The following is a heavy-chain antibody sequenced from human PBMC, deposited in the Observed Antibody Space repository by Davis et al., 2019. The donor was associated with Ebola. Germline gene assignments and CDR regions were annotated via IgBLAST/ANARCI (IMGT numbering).Heavy chain of an antibody. D-gene: IGHD2-21*02. CDR2: IYYSGST. CDR3: ARDPLWGDGLYYYYGMDV. J-gene: IGHJ6*02. CDR1: GGSISSSSYY. V-gene: IGHV4-39*07. Sequence: MPSETLSLTCTVSGGSISSSSYYWGWIRQPPGKGLEWIGSIYYSGSTYYNPSLKSRVTISVDKSKNQFSLKLSSVTAADTAVYYCARDPLWGDGLYYYYGMDVWGQGTTVTVSS.